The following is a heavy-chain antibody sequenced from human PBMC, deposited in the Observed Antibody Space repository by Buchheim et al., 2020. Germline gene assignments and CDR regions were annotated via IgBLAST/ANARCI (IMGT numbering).Heavy chain of an antibody. CDR1: GASINSGGYY. D-gene: IGHD6-19*01. J-gene: IGHJ6*02. CDR3: ARGSYQTGWRGFSYYSMDV. V-gene: IGHV4-39*07. Sequence: HLQGSGPGLVRPSETLSLTCTVSGASINSGGYYWDWVRQPPGKGLEWVGHIYSGGSTYFNPSLKSRVPISFDASNNQLSLMLTSVTAADTGTYYCARGSYQTGWRGFSYYSMDVWGQGT. CDR2: IYSGGST.